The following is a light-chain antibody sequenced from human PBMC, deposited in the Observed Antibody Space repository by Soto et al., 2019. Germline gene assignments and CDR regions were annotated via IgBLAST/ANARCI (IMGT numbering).Light chain of an antibody. Sequence: AIQMTQSPSSLSVSVGDRVTITCLASQGIGNDVGWYQQKPGKAPKLLIYAASSLQSGVPSRFSGSRSGTDFTLPISSLQPEDFATYYCLQDNNYPLPFGGGTKVEIK. V-gene: IGKV1-6*01. CDR2: AAS. J-gene: IGKJ4*01. CDR1: QGIGND. CDR3: LQDNNYPLP.